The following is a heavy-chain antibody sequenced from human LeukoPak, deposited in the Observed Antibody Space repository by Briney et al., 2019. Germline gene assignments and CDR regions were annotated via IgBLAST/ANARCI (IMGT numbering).Heavy chain of an antibody. D-gene: IGHD6-19*01. CDR2: IYYSGST. V-gene: IGHV4-59*01. Sequence: SETLSLTCTVSGGSISSYYWSWIRQPPGKGLEWIGYIYYSGSTNYNPSLKSRVSISVDMSKNQFSLKLSSVTAADTAVYYCARVHSSGWYIRVDAFDIWGQGTMVTVSS. CDR1: GGSISSYY. J-gene: IGHJ3*02. CDR3: ARVHSSGWYIRVDAFDI.